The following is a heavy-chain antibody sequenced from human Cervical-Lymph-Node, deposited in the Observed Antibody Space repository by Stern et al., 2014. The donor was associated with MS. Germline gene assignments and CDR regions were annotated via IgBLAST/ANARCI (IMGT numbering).Heavy chain of an antibody. Sequence: QLQLQESGPGLVKPSETLSLTCTVSGGSISSSSYYWGWIRQPPGKGLEWIGSIYYSGSTYYNPSLKSRVTISVGTSKNQFSLKMSSVTAADTAVYYCAPSGCSSTSCPNWYFDLWGRGTLVTVSS. D-gene: IGHD2-2*01. CDR1: GGSISSSSYY. CDR3: APSGCSSTSCPNWYFDL. CDR2: IYYSGST. J-gene: IGHJ2*01. V-gene: IGHV4-39*01.